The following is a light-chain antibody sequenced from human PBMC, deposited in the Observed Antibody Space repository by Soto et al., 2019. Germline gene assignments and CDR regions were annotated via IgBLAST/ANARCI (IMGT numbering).Light chain of an antibody. J-gene: IGLJ3*02. CDR3: NSYTSSTTVV. V-gene: IGLV2-14*01. Sequence: QSVLTQPASMSGSPGQSITISCTGTSSDVGGYNYVSWYQQHPGRAPKLLIYEVSDRPSGVSSRFSGSKSGNTASLTISGLQAEDEADYYCNSYTSSTTVVFGGGTKLTVL. CDR1: SSDVGGYNY. CDR2: EVS.